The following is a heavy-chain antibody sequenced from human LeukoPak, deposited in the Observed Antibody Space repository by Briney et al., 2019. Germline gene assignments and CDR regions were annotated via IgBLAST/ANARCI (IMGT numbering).Heavy chain of an antibody. CDR2: IIPIFGTA. V-gene: IGHV1-69*06. CDR1: GCTFSSYP. J-gene: IGHJ4*02. D-gene: IGHD3-16*01. CDR3: ATEKGVRPRYYFDY. Sequence: ASVKVSCKASGCTFSSYPISWVRRPPGQGLEWMGGIIPIFGTANYAQKFQGRVTITADKSTSKAYMELSSLRSEETAVYYCATEKGVRPRYYFDYWGQGTLVTVSS.